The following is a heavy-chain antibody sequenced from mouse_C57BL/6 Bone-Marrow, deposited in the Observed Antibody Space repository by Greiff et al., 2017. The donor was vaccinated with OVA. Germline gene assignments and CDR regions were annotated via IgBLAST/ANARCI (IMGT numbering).Heavy chain of an antibody. V-gene: IGHV1-5*01. J-gene: IGHJ3*01. CDR1: GYTFTSYW. D-gene: IGHD2-3*01. CDR3: TRAGDGYYVPFAY. Sequence: EVQLQQSGTVLARPGASVKMSCKTSGYTFTSYWMPLVKQRPGQGLEWIGAIYPGTRYTSYNQKFKGKAKLTAVTSASTAYMELSSLTNEDSAVYYCTRAGDGYYVPFAYWGQGTLVTVSA. CDR2: IYPGTRYT.